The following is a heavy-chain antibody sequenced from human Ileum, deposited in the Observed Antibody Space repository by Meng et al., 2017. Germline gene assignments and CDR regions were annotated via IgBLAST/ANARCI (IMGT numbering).Heavy chain of an antibody. Sequence: GESLKISCAASGFTFSSYAMSWVRQAPGKGLEWVSAISGSGGSTYYADSVKGRFTISRDNSKNTLYLQMNSLRAEDTAVYYCAKTYYDSSGYYYFDYWGQGTRVTGSS. J-gene: IGHJ4*02. D-gene: IGHD3-22*01. CDR1: GFTFSSYA. V-gene: IGHV3-23*01. CDR3: AKTYYDSSGYYYFDY. CDR2: ISGSGGST.